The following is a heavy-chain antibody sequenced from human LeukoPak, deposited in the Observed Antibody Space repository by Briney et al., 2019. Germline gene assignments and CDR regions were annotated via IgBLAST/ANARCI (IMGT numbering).Heavy chain of an antibody. CDR3: ARAWSYHDY. CDR1: GGSVSSGSYY. J-gene: IGHJ4*02. D-gene: IGHD3-10*01. CDR2: IYYSGST. Sequence: TSETLSLTCTVSGGSVSSGSYYWSWIRQPPGKGLEWIGYIYYSGSTNYNPSLKSRVTISVDTSKNQFSLKLSSVTAADTAVYYCARAWSYHDYWGQGTLVTVSS. V-gene: IGHV4-61*01.